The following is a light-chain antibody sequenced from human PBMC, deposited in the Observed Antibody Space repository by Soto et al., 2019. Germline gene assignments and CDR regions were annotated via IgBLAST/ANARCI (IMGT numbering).Light chain of an antibody. Sequence: DIQMTQSPSTLSASVGDRVTITCRASQTITRWMAWYQQKPGKAPKLLIYDASTLESGVPSRFSGSRSGTEFTLTINSLQPEDFAIYYCQQYTNWPPWTFGQGTKVDIK. V-gene: IGKV1-5*01. CDR1: QTITRW. CDR2: DAS. CDR3: QQYTNWPPWT. J-gene: IGKJ1*01.